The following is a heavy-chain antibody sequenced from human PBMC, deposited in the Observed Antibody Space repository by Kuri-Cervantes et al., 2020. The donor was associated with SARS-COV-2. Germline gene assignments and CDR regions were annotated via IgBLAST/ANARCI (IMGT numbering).Heavy chain of an antibody. CDR1: GFTFSGSW. V-gene: IGHV3-48*02. D-gene: IGHD3-3*01. J-gene: IGHJ5*02. CDR3: ARTDFWRGRVSDP. Sequence: GESLEISCAASGFTFSGSWLSWVRQAPGMRLEGLSYINNNGSIIYYADSVKGRFTISRDNAKNALYLQMNTLRDDDTAVYYCARTDFWRGRVSDPWGQGTLVTVSS. CDR2: INNNGSII.